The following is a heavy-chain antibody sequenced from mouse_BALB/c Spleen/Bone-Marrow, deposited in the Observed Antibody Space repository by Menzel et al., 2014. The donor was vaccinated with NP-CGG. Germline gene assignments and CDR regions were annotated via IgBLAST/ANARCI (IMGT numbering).Heavy chain of an antibody. Sequence: LQESGPELVKPGASVKMSCKASRYTFTSYVFHWVKQKPGQGLEWIGFMNPFNDGTKYNEKFKGKATLTSDKSSSTAYMELSSLTSEDSAVYYCAREVVATDFFDYWGQGTTLSLSS. CDR3: AREVVATDFFDY. J-gene: IGHJ2*01. CDR2: MNPFNDGT. D-gene: IGHD1-1*01. CDR1: RYTFTSYV. V-gene: IGHV1-14*01.